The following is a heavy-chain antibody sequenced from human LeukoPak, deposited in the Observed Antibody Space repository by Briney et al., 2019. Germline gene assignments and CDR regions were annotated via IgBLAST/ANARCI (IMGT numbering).Heavy chain of an antibody. J-gene: IGHJ4*02. Sequence: PGGSLRLSCAASGFTVSSNYMSWVRQAPGKGLEWVSVIYSGGSTYYADSVKGRFTISRDNSKNTLYLQMNSLRAEDTAVYCCASNGGYSYGYCDYWGQGTLVTVSS. V-gene: IGHV3-53*01. D-gene: IGHD5-18*01. CDR3: ASNGGYSYGYCDY. CDR2: IYSGGST. CDR1: GFTVSSNY.